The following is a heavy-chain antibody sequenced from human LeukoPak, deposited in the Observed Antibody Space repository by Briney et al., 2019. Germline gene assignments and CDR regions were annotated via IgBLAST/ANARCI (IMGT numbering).Heavy chain of an antibody. J-gene: IGHJ4*02. Sequence: PGGSLRLSCAASGFTFSSSAMSWVRQAPGKGLEWVSAISNNGGYTYYADSVQGRFTISRDNSKNTLYLQMNSLRAEDTAVYFCARDLYASGSASFDYWGQGTLVTVSS. V-gene: IGHV3-23*01. CDR1: GFTFSSSA. CDR3: ARDLYASGSASFDY. CDR2: ISNNGGYT. D-gene: IGHD3-10*01.